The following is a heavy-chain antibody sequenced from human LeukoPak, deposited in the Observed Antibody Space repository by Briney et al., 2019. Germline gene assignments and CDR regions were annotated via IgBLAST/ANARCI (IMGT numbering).Heavy chain of an antibody. Sequence: SETLSLTCTVSGGSISSYYWSWIRQPPGKGLERIGYIYYSGSTNYNPSLKSRVTISVDTSKNQFSLKLSSVTAADTAVYYCARGGNSEPYYFDYWGQGTLVTVSS. CDR2: IYYSGST. J-gene: IGHJ4*02. CDR3: ARGGNSEPYYFDY. D-gene: IGHD4-23*01. CDR1: GGSISSYY. V-gene: IGHV4-59*01.